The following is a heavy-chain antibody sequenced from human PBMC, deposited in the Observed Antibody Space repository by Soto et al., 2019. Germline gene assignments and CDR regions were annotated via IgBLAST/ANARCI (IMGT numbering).Heavy chain of an antibody. CDR2: IYYSGST. Sequence: SETLSLTCTVSGGSISSYYWSWIRQPPGKGLEWIGYIYYSGSTNYNPSLKSRVTISVDTSKNQFSLKLSSVTAADTAVYYCARHASYFSSTSCYATDYYYYYYMDVWGKGTTVTVSS. V-gene: IGHV4-59*08. D-gene: IGHD2-2*01. J-gene: IGHJ6*03. CDR1: GGSISSYY. CDR3: ARHASYFSSTSCYATDYYYYYYMDV.